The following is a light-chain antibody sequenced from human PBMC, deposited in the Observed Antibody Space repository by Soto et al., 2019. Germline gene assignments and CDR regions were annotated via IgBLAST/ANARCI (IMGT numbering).Light chain of an antibody. J-gene: IGKJ5*01. CDR2: DAS. CDR3: QQLNTLPFT. CDR1: QSISSW. V-gene: IGKV1-5*01. Sequence: DIQMTQSPSTLSASVGDRVTITSRASQSISSWLAWYQQTPGKAPKLLIYDASSLESGVPSRFSGRGSGTEFTLPLSGLLTEDFETYHCQQLNTLPFTFGQGTRLEIK.